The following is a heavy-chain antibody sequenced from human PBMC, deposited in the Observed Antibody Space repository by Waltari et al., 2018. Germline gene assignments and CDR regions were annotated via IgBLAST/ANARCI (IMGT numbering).Heavy chain of an antibody. V-gene: IGHV4-39*02. CDR3: AREEGVLWYFDL. J-gene: IGHJ2*01. CDR2: NYYSGST. Sequence: QLQLQESGPGLVKPSETLSLTCTVSGGSISSSSYYWGWIRQPPGKGLGWIGSNYYSGSTYYNPSRKRRVTKSVDTSKNQFSLRMSSVTAADTAVYYCAREEGVLWYFDLWGRGTLVTVSS. CDR1: GGSISSSSYY.